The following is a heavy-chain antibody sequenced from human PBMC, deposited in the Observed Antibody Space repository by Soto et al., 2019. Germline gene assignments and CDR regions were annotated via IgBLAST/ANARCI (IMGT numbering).Heavy chain of an antibody. CDR1: GDTVSSYA. CDR3: ARGVVPAANEEYYFDY. J-gene: IGHJ4*02. D-gene: IGHD2-2*01. Sequence: QVQLVQSGAEVKKPGSSVKVSCKASGDTVSSYAISWERQAPGQGLEWMGGIIPIFGTANYAQKLQGRVTITADESTSTAYMDLSSLRSEDTAVYYCARGVVPAANEEYYFDYWGQGTLVTVSS. CDR2: IIPIFGTA. V-gene: IGHV1-69*01.